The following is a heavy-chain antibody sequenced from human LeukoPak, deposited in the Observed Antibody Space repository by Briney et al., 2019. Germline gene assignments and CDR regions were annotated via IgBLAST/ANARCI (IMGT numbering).Heavy chain of an antibody. CDR2: IYYSGST. Sequence: SETLSLTCTVSGGSISSYYWSWIRQPPGKGLEWLGYIYYSGSTNYNPSLKSRVTISVDTSKNQFSLKLSSVTAADTAVYYCASNSRVVVAAMGTDAFDIWGQGTMVTVSS. V-gene: IGHV4-59*01. CDR3: ASNSRVVVAAMGTDAFDI. J-gene: IGHJ3*02. D-gene: IGHD2-15*01. CDR1: GGSISSYY.